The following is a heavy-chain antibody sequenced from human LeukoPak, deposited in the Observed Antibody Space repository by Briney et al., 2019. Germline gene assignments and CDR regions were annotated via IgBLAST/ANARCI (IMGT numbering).Heavy chain of an antibody. J-gene: IGHJ5*02. CDR3: ARLLWFGEDGNWFDP. CDR1: GYTFTGYY. CDR2: INPSSGGT. Sequence: ASVKVSCKASGYTFTGYYMHWVRQAPGQGLEWMGWINPSSGGTNYAQKFQGRVTMTRDTSISTAYMELSRLRSDDTAVYYCARLLWFGEDGNWFDPWGQGTLVTVSS. D-gene: IGHD3-10*01. V-gene: IGHV1-2*02.